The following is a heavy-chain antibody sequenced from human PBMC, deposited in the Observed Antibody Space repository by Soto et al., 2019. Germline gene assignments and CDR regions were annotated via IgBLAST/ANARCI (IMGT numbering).Heavy chain of an antibody. CDR3: ARDYYDSSGYRHYYYYYGMDV. J-gene: IGHJ6*02. CDR2: ISSSGSTI. CDR1: GFTFSSYE. D-gene: IGHD3-22*01. Sequence: PVGSLRLSCAASGFTFSSYEMNWVRQAPGKGLEWVSYISSSGSTIYYADSVKGRFTISRDNAKNSLYLQMNSLRAEDTAVYYCARDYYDSSGYRHYYYYYGMDVWGQGTTVTVSS. V-gene: IGHV3-48*03.